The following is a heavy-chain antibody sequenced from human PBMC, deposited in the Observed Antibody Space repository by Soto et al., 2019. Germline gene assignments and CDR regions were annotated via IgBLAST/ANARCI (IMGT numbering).Heavy chain of an antibody. J-gene: IGHJ4*02. V-gene: IGHV4-39*01. CDR3: ARRRASDYGGNHHPYYFDR. CDR1: GASIITDNYF. CDR2: ISYSGRT. Sequence: KTSETLSLTCTVSGASIITDNYFWVWIRQSPRRGLELIGSISYSGRTYDNPSLQSRVTISIDASKNQFSLKLTSVTTADTAVYYCARRRASDYGGNHHPYYFDRWGQGALVTVPS. D-gene: IGHD4-17*01.